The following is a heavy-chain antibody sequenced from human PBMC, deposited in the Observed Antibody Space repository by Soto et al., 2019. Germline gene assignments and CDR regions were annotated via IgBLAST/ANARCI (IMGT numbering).Heavy chain of an antibody. CDR3: ARHPRPPAYSFDY. J-gene: IGHJ4*02. CDR1: GGSISSRSYY. D-gene: IGHD4-4*01. CDR2: FYYTVST. V-gene: IGHV4-39*01. Sequence: QLQLQESGPGLVKPSETLSLTCTVSGGSISSRSYYWAWIRQPPGKGLEWIGSFYYTVSTEYNPSLKRRVTISIDTAKNQFSLRLSSVTAADTAVYYCARHPRPPAYSFDYCGQGTLVTVSS.